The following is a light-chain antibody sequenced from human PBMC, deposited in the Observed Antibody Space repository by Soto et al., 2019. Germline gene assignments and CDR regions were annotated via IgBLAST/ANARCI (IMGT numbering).Light chain of an antibody. CDR1: SSDIGAYNY. CDR2: EVS. V-gene: IGLV2-8*01. Sequence: QSALTQPPSASGSPGQSVTISCTGTSSDIGAYNYVSWYQQHPGKAPKLMIHEVSKRPSGVPDRFSGSMSGNTASLTVSGLQAEDEADYYCSSYAGSNDRWVLGGGTKLTVL. CDR3: SSYAGSNDRWV. J-gene: IGLJ3*02.